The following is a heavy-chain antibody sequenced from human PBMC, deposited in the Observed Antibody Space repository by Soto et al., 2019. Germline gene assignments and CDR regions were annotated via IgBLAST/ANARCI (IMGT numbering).Heavy chain of an antibody. J-gene: IGHJ6*02. D-gene: IGHD6-19*01. Sequence: QVQLQQWGAGLLKPSETLSLTCAVYGGSFSGYYWSWIRQPPGKGLEWIGEINHSGSTNYNPSLKSRVTISVDTSKNQFSLKLSSVTAADTAVYYCARVPAVAGPLLYYYYGMDVWGQGTTVTVSS. CDR2: INHSGST. CDR3: ARVPAVAGPLLYYYYGMDV. V-gene: IGHV4-34*01. CDR1: GGSFSGYY.